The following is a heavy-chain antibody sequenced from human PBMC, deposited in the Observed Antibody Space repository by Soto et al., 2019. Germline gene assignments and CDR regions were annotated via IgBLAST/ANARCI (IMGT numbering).Heavy chain of an antibody. CDR2: INHSGTA. CDR3: ASYHFLDLWTGSRHYMDV. CDR1: GGSLSGYF. Sequence: QVHLEQWGAGLLNPSETLSLTCAVYGGSLSGYFWSWVRQSPGKGLEWIGEINHSGTANYNPSLKTRVTISADASKHPFSLRLTSVTAADSATYYCASYHFLDLWTGSRHYMDVWSRGTPVTVSS. D-gene: IGHD3-9*01. J-gene: IGHJ6*03. V-gene: IGHV4-34*01.